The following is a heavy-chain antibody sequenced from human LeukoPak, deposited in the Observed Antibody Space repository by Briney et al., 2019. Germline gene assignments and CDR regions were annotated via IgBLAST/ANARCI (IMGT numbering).Heavy chain of an antibody. J-gene: IGHJ4*02. CDR1: GFILSDHY. CDR2: ISGSSSAI. CDR3: ARGCGSLSLGY. V-gene: IGHV3-11*04. D-gene: IGHD1-26*01. Sequence: GGSLRLSCAASGFILSDHYMDWVRQAPGKGLEWVSYISGSSSAIHYADSVKGRFTISRDNANNSLYLQMNSLRAEDTAVYYCARGCGSLSLGYWGQGTLVAVSS.